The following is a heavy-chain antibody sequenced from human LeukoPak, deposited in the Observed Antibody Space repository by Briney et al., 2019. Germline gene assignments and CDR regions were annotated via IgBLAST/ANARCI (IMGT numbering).Heavy chain of an antibody. J-gene: IGHJ4*02. Sequence: AASVKVSCKASGYTFTSYGISWVRQAPGQGFEWMGWISAYNGNTNYAQKLQGRVTMTTDTSTSTAYMELRSLRSDDTAVYYCARDVWYSGSYYYFDYWGQGTLVTVSS. V-gene: IGHV1-18*01. CDR3: ARDVWYSGSYYYFDY. CDR1: GYTFTSYG. CDR2: ISAYNGNT. D-gene: IGHD1-26*01.